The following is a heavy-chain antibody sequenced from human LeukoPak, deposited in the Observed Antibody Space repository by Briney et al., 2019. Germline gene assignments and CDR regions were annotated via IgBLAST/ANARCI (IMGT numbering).Heavy chain of an antibody. D-gene: IGHD2-2*01. V-gene: IGHV3-23*01. Sequence: GGSLRLSCAVSGITLSNYGMSWVRQAPGKGLEWVSGISGSGGSTYYADSVKGRFTITRDNSKNTLYLQMNSLRAEDTAVYYCSASYCSSTSCHFDYWGQGTLVTVSS. CDR2: ISGSGGST. CDR3: SASYCSSTSCHFDY. J-gene: IGHJ4*02. CDR1: GITLSNYG.